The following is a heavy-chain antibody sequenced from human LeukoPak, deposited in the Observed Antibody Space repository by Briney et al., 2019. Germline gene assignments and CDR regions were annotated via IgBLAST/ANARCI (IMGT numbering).Heavy chain of an antibody. Sequence: PSETLSLTCTVAGGSISSGSYYWSWIRQPAGKGLEWIGRIYTRGRTNYNPSLKSRVTISVDTSKNQFSLKLSSVTAADTAVYYCARHQNTMIVVPERAFDIWGQGTMVTVSS. D-gene: IGHD3-22*01. V-gene: IGHV4-61*02. CDR3: ARHQNTMIVVPERAFDI. CDR1: GGSISSGSYY. J-gene: IGHJ3*02. CDR2: IYTRGRT.